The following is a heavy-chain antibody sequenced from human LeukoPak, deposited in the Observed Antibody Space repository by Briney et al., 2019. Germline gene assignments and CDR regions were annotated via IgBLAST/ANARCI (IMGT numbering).Heavy chain of an antibody. Sequence: SETLSLTCTVSGGSISSYYWSWIRQPPGKGLEWIGYIYYSGSTNYNPSLKSRVTISVDTSKNQFSLKLSSVTAADTAVYYCAREGYCSSTSCYYDAFDIWGQGTMVTVSS. D-gene: IGHD2-2*01. J-gene: IGHJ3*02. CDR1: GGSISSYY. CDR3: AREGYCSSTSCYYDAFDI. V-gene: IGHV4-59*01. CDR2: IYYSGST.